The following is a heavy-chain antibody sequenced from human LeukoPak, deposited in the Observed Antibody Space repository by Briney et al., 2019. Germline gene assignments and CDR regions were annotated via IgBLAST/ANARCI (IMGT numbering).Heavy chain of an antibody. V-gene: IGHV1-69*05. D-gene: IGHD5-24*01. CDR1: GYTFTSYG. Sequence: SVKVSCKASGYTFTSYGISWVRQAPGQGLEWMGGIIPIFGTANYAQKFQGRVTITTDESTSTAYMELSSLRSEDTAVYYCAREGVEMATKYYFDYWGQGTLVTVSS. CDR2: IIPIFGTA. CDR3: AREGVEMATKYYFDY. J-gene: IGHJ4*02.